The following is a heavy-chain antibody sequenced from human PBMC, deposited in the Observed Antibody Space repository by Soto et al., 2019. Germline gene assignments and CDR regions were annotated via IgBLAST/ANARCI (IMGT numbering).Heavy chain of an antibody. CDR3: TRYYYASSGYYVY. CDR1: GFNFCNYA. D-gene: IGHD3-22*01. V-gene: IGHV3-49*03. J-gene: IGHJ4*02. Sequence: GGSLRLSCTGSGFNFCNYAMIWFRQAPGKGPEWVGFIRSETYGGTPDYAASLRGRFTISRDDSKSIAYLEINSLQTDDTAVYYCTRYYYASSGYYVYWGQGTLVTVSS. CDR2: IRSETYGGTP.